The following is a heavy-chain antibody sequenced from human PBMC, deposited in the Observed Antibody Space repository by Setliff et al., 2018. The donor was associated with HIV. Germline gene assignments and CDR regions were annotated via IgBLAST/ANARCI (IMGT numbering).Heavy chain of an antibody. CDR3: ARVGRDCSGGSCYD. CDR1: GFTFSSYS. V-gene: IGHV3-48*04. D-gene: IGHD2-15*01. Sequence: GGSLRLSCAASGFTFSSYSMNWVRQAPGKGLEWVSYISSSSSTIYYADSVKGRFTISRDNAKNSLYLQMNSLRAEDTAVYYCARVGRDCSGGSCYDWGQGTLVTVSS. CDR2: ISSSSSTI. J-gene: IGHJ4*02.